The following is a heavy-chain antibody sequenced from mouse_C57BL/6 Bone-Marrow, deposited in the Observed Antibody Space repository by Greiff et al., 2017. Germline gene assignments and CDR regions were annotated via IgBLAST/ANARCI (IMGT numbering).Heavy chain of an antibody. CDR1: GFSLTSYG. Sequence: QVQLQQSGPGLVQPSQSLSITCTVSGFSLTSYGVHWVRQSPGKGLEWLGVIWSGGSTDYNSAFISRLSISKNNSKSQVFFKMNSLQADDTAIDYCARNGGGTTVVAHFDVWGTGTTVTVSA. CDR2: IWSGGST. CDR3: ARNGGGTTVVAHFDV. J-gene: IGHJ1*03. D-gene: IGHD1-1*01. V-gene: IGHV2-2*01.